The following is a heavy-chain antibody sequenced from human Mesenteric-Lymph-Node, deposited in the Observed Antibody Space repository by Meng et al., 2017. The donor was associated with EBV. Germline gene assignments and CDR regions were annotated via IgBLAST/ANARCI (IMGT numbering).Heavy chain of an antibody. CDR1: GFMFGNYV. CDR2: ISGRGSGT. V-gene: IGHV3-23*04. J-gene: IGHJ4*02. D-gene: IGHD5-18*01. CDR3: AKDTTMEM. Sequence: EVALGEFGGVGVHAGGSRILTCAASGFMFGNYVMTWVRQAPGKGLEWVSAISGRGSGTYYGDSVQGRFTISRDNSKNTIYLQMNSLRVEDTAVYYCAKDTTMEMWGQGTLVTVSS.